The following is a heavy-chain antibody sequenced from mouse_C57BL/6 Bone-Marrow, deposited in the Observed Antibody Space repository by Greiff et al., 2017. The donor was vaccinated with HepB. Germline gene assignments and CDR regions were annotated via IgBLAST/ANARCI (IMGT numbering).Heavy chain of an antibody. J-gene: IGHJ4*01. CDR3: ARSEEIYYGNSYAMDY. Sequence: QVQLQQPGAELVKPGASVKLSCKASGYTFTSYWMHWVKQRPGRGLEWIGRIDPNSGGTKYNEKFKSKATLTVDKPSSTAYMQLSSLTSEDSAVYYCARSEEIYYGNSYAMDYWGQGTSVTVSS. CDR2: IDPNSGGT. D-gene: IGHD2-1*01. V-gene: IGHV1-72*01. CDR1: GYTFTSYW.